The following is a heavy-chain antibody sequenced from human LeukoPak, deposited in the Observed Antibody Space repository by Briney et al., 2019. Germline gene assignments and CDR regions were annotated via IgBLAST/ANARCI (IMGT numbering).Heavy chain of an antibody. CDR2: INPNSGGT. J-gene: IGHJ4*02. V-gene: IGHV1-2*02. D-gene: IGHD3-10*01. CDR3: ARAGPITMVRGVMADY. Sequence: ASVKVSCKASGYIFTGYYIHWVRQAPGQGLEWMGWINPNSGGTNYAQKFQGRVTMTRDTSISTAYMELSRLRSDDTAVYYCARAGPITMVRGVMADYWGQGTLVTVSS. CDR1: GYIFTGYY.